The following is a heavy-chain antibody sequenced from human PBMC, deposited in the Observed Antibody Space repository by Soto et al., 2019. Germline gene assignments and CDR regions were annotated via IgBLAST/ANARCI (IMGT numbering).Heavy chain of an antibody. Sequence: PSETLSLTCTVSGGSISSGACYWSWIRQHPGRGLGWIGHIYYSGSTFYNSSLKSRVTISVDTSKNQFSLKLSSVTAADTAVYYCARVYCSGGSCYRFDYWGQGTLVTVSS. CDR2: IYYSGST. CDR3: ARVYCSGGSCYRFDY. J-gene: IGHJ4*02. D-gene: IGHD2-15*01. V-gene: IGHV4-31*03. CDR1: GGSISSGACY.